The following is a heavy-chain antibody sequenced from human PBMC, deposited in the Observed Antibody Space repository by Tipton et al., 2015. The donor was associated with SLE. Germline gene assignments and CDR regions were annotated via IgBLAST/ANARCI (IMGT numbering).Heavy chain of an antibody. CDR3: ARGDSRFWEGAQPPDYMYV. CDR1: GYTFTSYY. V-gene: IGHV1-46*01. CDR2: INPSGGST. Sequence: QLVQSGAEVKKPGASVKVSCKASGYTFTSYYMHWVRQAPGQGLEWMGIINPSGGSTSYAQKFQGRVTMTRDTSTSTVYMELSSLRSEDTAVYYGARGDSRFWEGAQPPDYMYVWGKGTTVTVSS. D-gene: IGHD3-22*01. J-gene: IGHJ6*03.